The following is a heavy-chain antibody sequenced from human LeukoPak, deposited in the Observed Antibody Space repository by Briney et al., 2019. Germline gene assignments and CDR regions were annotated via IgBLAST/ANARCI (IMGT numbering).Heavy chain of an antibody. Sequence: GGSLRLSCAASGFTVSSNYMSWVRQAPGKGLEWVSVIYSGGSTYYADSVKGRFTISRDNAKNSLYLQMNSLRAEDTAVYYCAREESSSSGYYFDYWGQGALVTVSS. CDR3: AREESSSSGYYFDY. CDR1: GFTVSSNY. CDR2: IYSGGST. V-gene: IGHV3-66*01. D-gene: IGHD6-6*01. J-gene: IGHJ4*02.